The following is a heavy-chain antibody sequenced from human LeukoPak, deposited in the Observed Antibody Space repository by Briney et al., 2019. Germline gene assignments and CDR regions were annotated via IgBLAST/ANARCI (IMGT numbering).Heavy chain of an antibody. CDR1: GFTFDDYG. CDR3: ARLIRWQLLYPSAMAG. V-gene: IGHV3-20*04. Sequence: GGSLRLSCAASGFTFDDYGMSWVRQAPGKGLEWVSGINWNGGSTVYADSVKGQFTISRDNAKNSLYLQMNSLRAEDTALYYCARLIRWQLLYPSAMAGWGKGTTVTVSS. D-gene: IGHD2-2*02. J-gene: IGHJ6*03. CDR2: INWNGGST.